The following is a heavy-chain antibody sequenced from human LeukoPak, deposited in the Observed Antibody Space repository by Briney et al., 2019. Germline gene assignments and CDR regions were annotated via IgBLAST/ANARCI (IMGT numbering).Heavy chain of an antibody. J-gene: IGHJ6*03. CDR3: ARDGPSIAARPGYYYYYYYMDV. Sequence: GGSLRLSCAASGFTFCSYAMHWVREAPGKGVEWVAVISYDGSNKYYADSVKGRFTISRDNSKNTLYLQMNSLRAEDTAVYYCARDGPSIAARPGYYYYYYYMDVWGKGTTVTVSS. CDR1: GFTFCSYA. V-gene: IGHV3-30-3*01. D-gene: IGHD6-6*01. CDR2: ISYDGSNK.